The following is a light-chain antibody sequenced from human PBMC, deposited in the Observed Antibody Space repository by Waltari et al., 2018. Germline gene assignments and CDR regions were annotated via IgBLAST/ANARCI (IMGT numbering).Light chain of an antibody. CDR2: EVS. V-gene: IGLV2-23*02. CDR1: SSAVGYTNH. J-gene: IGLJ2*01. Sequence: QPALTQPASVSGSPGQSITIPCTGTSSAVGYTNHFCWYQKHPDKVPKLIIYEVSKRPSGVSDRFSGSKSGNTASLTISGLQAEDEADYYCLSYAATVSFGFGGGTKLTVL. CDR3: LSYAATVSFG.